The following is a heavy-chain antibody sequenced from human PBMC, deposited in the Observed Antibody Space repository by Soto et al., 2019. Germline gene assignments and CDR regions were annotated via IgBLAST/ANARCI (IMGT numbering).Heavy chain of an antibody. J-gene: IGHJ4*02. Sequence: GGSLRLSCGVSGFRFTTYWMSWVRQAPGKGLEWVATINEDGSEKYYVDSVKGRFTISRDNAKVSVSLQMDSLRVEDTAVYFCAREGAVAGYYFDNWGQGALVTVSS. CDR3: AREGAVAGYYFDN. D-gene: IGHD6-19*01. CDR2: INEDGSEK. CDR1: GFRFTTYW. V-gene: IGHV3-7*01.